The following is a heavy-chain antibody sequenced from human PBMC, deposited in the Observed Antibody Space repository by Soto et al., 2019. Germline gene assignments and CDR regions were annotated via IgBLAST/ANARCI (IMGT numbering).Heavy chain of an antibody. CDR3: ARTRDYDSSGYYYYFDY. V-gene: IGHV1-2*04. Sequence: EASVKGSCKASGYTFTGYYMHWVRQAPGQGLEWMGWINPNSGGTNYAQKFQGWVTMTRDTSISTAYMELSRLRSDDTAVYYCARTRDYDSSGYYYYFDYWGQGTLVTVSS. CDR1: GYTFTGYY. J-gene: IGHJ4*02. CDR2: INPNSGGT. D-gene: IGHD3-22*01.